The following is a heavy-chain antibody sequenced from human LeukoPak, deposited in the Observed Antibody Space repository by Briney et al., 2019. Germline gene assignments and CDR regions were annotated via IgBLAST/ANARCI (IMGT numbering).Heavy chain of an antibody. D-gene: IGHD3-16*02. J-gene: IGHJ4*02. CDR2: ISDSGGT. V-gene: IGHV4-59*01. CDR3: ARGGMFGGVIDY. Sequence: PSETLSLTCTVSGGSIFSYYWSWIRQPPGKGLNWIGYISDSGGTNYNPSLKSRVSISVDTPKNEFSLKLNSVTAADTAEYYCARGGMFGGVIDYWGQGTLVTVSS. CDR1: GGSIFSYY.